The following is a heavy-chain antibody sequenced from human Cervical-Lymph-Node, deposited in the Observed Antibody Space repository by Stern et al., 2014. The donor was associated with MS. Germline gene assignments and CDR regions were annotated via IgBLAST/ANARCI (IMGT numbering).Heavy chain of an antibody. CDR3: ARGSGDNWFGP. CDR1: GG. Sequence: VQLVESGPEVKKPGSSVKVSCKSSGGISWVRQAPGQGLEWMGGVIPFVGPSNYSQKFQGRVIITADTSTNTTYLHLSRLTSADTAVYYCARGSGDNWFGPWGQGTLVTVSS. D-gene: IGHD3-10*01. J-gene: IGHJ5*02. V-gene: IGHV1-69*06. CDR2: VIPFVGPS.